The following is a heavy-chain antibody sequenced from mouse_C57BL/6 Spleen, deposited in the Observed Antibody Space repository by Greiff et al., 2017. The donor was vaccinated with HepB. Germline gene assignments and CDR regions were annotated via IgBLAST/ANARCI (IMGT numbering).Heavy chain of an antibody. V-gene: IGHV1-54*01. Sequence: VRRRGAGAELVRAVTAVSVSCKASGYAFTNYLIEWVKQRPGQGLEWIGVINPGSGGTNYNEKFKGKATLTADKSSSTAYMQLSSLTSEDSAVYFCARSWDEMDYWGQGTSVTVSS. CDR2: INPGSGGT. CDR3: ARSWDEMDY. D-gene: IGHD4-1*01. CDR1: GYAFTNYL. J-gene: IGHJ4*01.